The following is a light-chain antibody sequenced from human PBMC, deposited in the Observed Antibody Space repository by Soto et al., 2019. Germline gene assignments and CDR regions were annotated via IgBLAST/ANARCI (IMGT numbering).Light chain of an antibody. V-gene: IGLV2-23*01. CDR3: CSYAGSSTFV. J-gene: IGLJ1*01. CDR1: SSDVGSYNL. Sequence: QSALTQPASVSGSPGQSITISCTGTSSDVGSYNLVSWHQQHPGKAPKVMIYEGSKRPSGVSNHFSGSKSGNTASLTISGLQAEDEADYYCCSYAGSSTFVFGTGTKVTVL. CDR2: EGS.